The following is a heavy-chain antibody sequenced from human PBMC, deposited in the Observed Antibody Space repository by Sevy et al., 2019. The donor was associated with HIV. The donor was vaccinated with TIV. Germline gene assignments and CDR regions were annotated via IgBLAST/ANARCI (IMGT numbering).Heavy chain of an antibody. V-gene: IGHV1-18*01. D-gene: IGHD2-2*01. CDR3: ARECSSSWDRYYYYYMDV. J-gene: IGHJ6*03. CDR1: GYTFTSYG. CDR2: ISAYNGNT. Sequence: ASVKVSCKASGYTFTSYGISWVRQAPGQGLEWMGWISAYNGNTNYAQKLQGRVTMTTDTSTSTAYMELRSLGSDDTAVYYCARECSSSWDRYYYYYMDVWGKGTTVTVSS.